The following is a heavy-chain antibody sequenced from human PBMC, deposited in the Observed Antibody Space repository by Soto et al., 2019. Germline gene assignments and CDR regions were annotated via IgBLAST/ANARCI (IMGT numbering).Heavy chain of an antibody. V-gene: IGHV4-31*03. D-gene: IGHD4-17*01. Sequence: PSETLSLTCTVSGGSISSGGYYWSWIRQHPGKGLEWIGYIYYSGSTYYNPSLKGRVTISVDTSKNQFSLKLSSVTAADTAVYYCARGGTTVVPYGMDVWGQGTTVTVSS. CDR2: IYYSGST. CDR3: ARGGTTVVPYGMDV. J-gene: IGHJ6*02. CDR1: GGSISSGGYY.